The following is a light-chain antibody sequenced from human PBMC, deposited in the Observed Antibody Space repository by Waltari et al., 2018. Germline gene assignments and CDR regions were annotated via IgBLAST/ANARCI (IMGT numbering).Light chain of an antibody. J-gene: IGKJ1*01. CDR2: MAS. V-gene: IGKV1-5*03. CDR1: QSLNTW. Sequence: DIQLTQSPSTLSASVGDRVTITCRASQSLNTWLAWYQVKPGKAPKLLIYMASDLESGVPARFSGSGSGTEFTLTITSLQPDDFATYYCQHYNIYPWTFGRGTKVE. CDR3: QHYNIYPWT.